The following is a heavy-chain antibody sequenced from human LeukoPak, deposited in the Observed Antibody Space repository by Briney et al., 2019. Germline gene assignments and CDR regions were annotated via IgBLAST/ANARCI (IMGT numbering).Heavy chain of an antibody. Sequence: ASVKVFCKASGYTFTSYYMHWVRQAPGQGLEWMGIINPSGGSTSYAQKFQGRVTMTRDTSTSTVYMELSSLRSEDTAVYYCASGYCSGGSCQRDYYGMDVWGQGTTVTVSS. J-gene: IGHJ6*02. CDR1: GYTFTSYY. V-gene: IGHV1-46*01. D-gene: IGHD2-15*01. CDR2: INPSGGST. CDR3: ASGYCSGGSCQRDYYGMDV.